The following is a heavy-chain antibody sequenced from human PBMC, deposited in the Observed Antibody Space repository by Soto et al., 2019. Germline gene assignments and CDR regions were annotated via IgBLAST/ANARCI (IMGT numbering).Heavy chain of an antibody. Sequence: WTWIRQHPGKGLEWIGYIYYNGDTHYDPSLNSRVTMSVDTSEKQISLKLTSVTAADTAVYYCARGLRNGDYVSSWYYDLWGRGTLVTVSS. J-gene: IGHJ2*01. CDR3: ARGLRNGDYVSSWYYDL. V-gene: IGHV4-31*02. CDR2: IYYNGDT. D-gene: IGHD4-17*01.